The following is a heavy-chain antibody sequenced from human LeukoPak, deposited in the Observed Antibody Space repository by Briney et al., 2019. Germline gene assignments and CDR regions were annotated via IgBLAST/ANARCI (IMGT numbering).Heavy chain of an antibody. D-gene: IGHD6-19*01. V-gene: IGHV1-2*02. CDR3: ARETAVAGPEGSDY. CDR1: GYTFTGYY. CDR2: INPNSGGT. Sequence: ASVKISCKASGYTFTGYYMHWVRQAPGQGLEWMGWINPNSGGTNYAQKFQGRVTMTRDTSISTAYMELSRLRSDDMAVYYCARETAVAGPEGSDYWGQGTLVTVSS. J-gene: IGHJ4*02.